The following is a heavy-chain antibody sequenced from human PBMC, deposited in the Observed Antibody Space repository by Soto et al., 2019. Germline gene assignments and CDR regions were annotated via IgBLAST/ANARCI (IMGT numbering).Heavy chain of an antibody. Sequence: QVQLVQSGTEVKKPGASVKVSCKASGYSFTKYAISWVRQAPGQRLEWMGWISTYNGDTMYAQKFQGRVTLTTDTSTTTVDMELRSLRSHDTAVYYCANDPSYTSVHYQFFDSWGQGTLVTVSS. J-gene: IGHJ4*02. CDR1: GYSFTKYA. CDR3: ANDPSYTSVHYQFFDS. V-gene: IGHV1-18*01. D-gene: IGHD3-16*01. CDR2: ISTYNGDT.